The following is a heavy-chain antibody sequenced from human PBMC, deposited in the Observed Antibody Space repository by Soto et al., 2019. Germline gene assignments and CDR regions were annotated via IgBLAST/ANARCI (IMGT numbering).Heavy chain of an antibody. V-gene: IGHV4-61*03. J-gene: IGHJ4*02. D-gene: IGHD3-10*01. Sequence: SETLSLTCTVSGGSVSSGSYYWSWIRQPPGKGLEWIGYIYNSGSTNYNPSLKSRVTISVDTSKNHFSLRMSSVTAADTAVYYFARESDSGSYYFDYSGRANLVTVSS. CDR1: GGSVSSGSYY. CDR2: IYNSGST. CDR3: ARESDSGSYYFDY.